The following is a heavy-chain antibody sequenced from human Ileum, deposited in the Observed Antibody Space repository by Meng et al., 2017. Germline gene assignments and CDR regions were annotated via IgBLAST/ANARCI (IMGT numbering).Heavy chain of an antibody. CDR2: IGSTT. J-gene: IGHJ4*02. Sequence: EVRLLEPGGGLVQPGGSFRLSCAASGFSFSNYAMDWVRQAPGKGLEWISNIGSTTYYADSVKGRFTVSRDTSKNTLYLKMNSLRAEDAAGYYCARGCNNINCYFRNWGQGTLVTVSS. V-gene: IGHV3-23*05. CDR3: ARGCNNINCYFRN. D-gene: IGHD2-21*01. CDR1: GFSFSNYA.